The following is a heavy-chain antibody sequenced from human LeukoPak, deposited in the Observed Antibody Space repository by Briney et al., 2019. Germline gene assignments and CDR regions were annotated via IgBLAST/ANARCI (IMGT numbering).Heavy chain of an antibody. J-gene: IGHJ4*02. Sequence: PGGSLRLSCAVSGFTFNTYWMHWVRQAPGKGLVWVSRINNDGSSTIYADSVRGRFTISRDNAKNTLYLQMNGLRAEDTSVYFCARSSYPYYFDYWGQGALVTVSS. CDR2: INNDGSST. CDR3: ARSSYPYYFDY. CDR1: GFTFNTYW. D-gene: IGHD3-10*01. V-gene: IGHV3-74*01.